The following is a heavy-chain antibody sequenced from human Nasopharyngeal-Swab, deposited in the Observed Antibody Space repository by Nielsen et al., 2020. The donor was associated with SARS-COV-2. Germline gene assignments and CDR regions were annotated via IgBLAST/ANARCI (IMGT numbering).Heavy chain of an antibody. V-gene: IGHV4-31*03. J-gene: IGHJ4*02. CDR1: GGSISSGGYY. CDR2: IYYSGST. D-gene: IGHD3-3*01. CDR3: ARAGRITIFGVVNHFDY. Sequence: SETLSLTCTVSGGSISSGGYYWSWIRQPPGKGLEWIGYIYYSGSTYYNPSLKSRVTISVDTSKNQFSLKLSSVTAADTAVYYCARAGRITIFGVVNHFDYWGQGTLVTVSS.